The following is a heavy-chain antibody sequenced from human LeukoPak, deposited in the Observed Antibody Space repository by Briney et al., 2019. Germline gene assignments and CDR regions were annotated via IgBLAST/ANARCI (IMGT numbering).Heavy chain of an antibody. D-gene: IGHD3-10*01. CDR2: INHSGST. J-gene: IGHJ4*02. Sequence: SETLSLTCAVYGGSFSGYYWSWIRQPPGKGLEWIGEINHSGSTNYNPSLKSRVTISVDTSKNQFSLKLSSVTAADTAVYYCARGVTPSLWFGESVGGYLDYWGQGTLVTVSS. CDR1: GGSFSGYY. CDR3: ARGVTPSLWFGESVGGYLDY. V-gene: IGHV4-34*01.